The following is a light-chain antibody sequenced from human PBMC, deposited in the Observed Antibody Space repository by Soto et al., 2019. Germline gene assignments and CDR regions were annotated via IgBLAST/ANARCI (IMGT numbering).Light chain of an antibody. CDR2: DAS. J-gene: IGKJ3*01. V-gene: IGKV1-5*01. CDR1: QSISSW. CDR3: QPYNSYSRVT. Sequence: DIQMTQSPSTLSASVGYRVTITCRASQSISSWLAWYQQKPGKAPKLLIYDASSLESGVPSRFSGSGSETEFTLPISSLQPHDFATYYCQPYNSYSRVTFGPGTKVDIK.